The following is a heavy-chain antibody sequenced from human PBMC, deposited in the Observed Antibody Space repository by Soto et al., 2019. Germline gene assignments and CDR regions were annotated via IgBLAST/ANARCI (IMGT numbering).Heavy chain of an antibody. CDR3: VKDGGYCSRTTGYSPRNHYFDS. D-gene: IGHD2-2*01. J-gene: IGHJ4*02. CDR2: IKFDGSVK. Sequence: GRSLRLSSAASGFTFGEYWMSWVRQATGKGREWVANIKFDGSVKQYVDSVRGRFTISRDNSRNSLFLQMNSLRAGDTDVYSCVKDGGYCSRTTGYSPRNHYFDSWGQGTLVTVTS. CDR1: GFTFGEYW. V-gene: IGHV3-7*03.